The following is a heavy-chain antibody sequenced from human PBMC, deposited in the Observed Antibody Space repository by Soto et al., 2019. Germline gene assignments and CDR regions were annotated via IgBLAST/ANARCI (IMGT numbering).Heavy chain of an antibody. CDR1: GFTFSSYA. Sequence: HPGGSLRLSCAASGFTFSSYAMSWVRQAPGKGLEWVSAISGSGGTTDYAAPVKGRFTISRDDSKNTLYLQMNSLKTEDTAVYYCTTLTQWLAPYWGQGTLVTVSS. J-gene: IGHJ4*02. D-gene: IGHD6-19*01. V-gene: IGHV3-23*01. CDR3: TTLTQWLAPY. CDR2: ISGSGGTT.